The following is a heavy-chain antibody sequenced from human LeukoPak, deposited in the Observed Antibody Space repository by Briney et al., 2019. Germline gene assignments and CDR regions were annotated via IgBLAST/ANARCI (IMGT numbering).Heavy chain of an antibody. D-gene: IGHD6-13*01. V-gene: IGHV4-39*01. Sequence: SETLSLTCTVSGGSISSSSYYWGWIRQPPGKGLEWIGSIYYSGSTYYNPSLKSRVTISVDTSKNQFSLKLSSVTAAATAVYYCARLGGGAAAGLPTFDYWGQGTLVTVSS. CDR2: IYYSGST. CDR3: ARLGGGAAAGLPTFDY. CDR1: GGSISSSSYY. J-gene: IGHJ4*02.